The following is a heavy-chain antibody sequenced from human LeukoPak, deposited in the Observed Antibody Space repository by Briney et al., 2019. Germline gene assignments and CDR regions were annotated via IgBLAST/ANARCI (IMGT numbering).Heavy chain of an antibody. CDR1: GGTFSSYA. D-gene: IGHD2-15*01. J-gene: IGHJ3*02. Sequence: EASVKVSCKASGGTFSSYAISWVRQAPGQGLGWMGGIIPIFGTANYAQKFQGRVTITTDESTSTAYMELSSLRSEDTAVYCCARGPRGGAFDIWGQGTMVTVSS. CDR3: ARGPRGGAFDI. CDR2: IIPIFGTA. V-gene: IGHV1-69*05.